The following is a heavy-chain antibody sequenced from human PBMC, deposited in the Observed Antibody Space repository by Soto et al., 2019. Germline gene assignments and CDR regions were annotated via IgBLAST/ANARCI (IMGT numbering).Heavy chain of an antibody. D-gene: IGHD1-1*01. CDR3: ARLMGYAPDY. V-gene: IGHV3-23*01. CDR1: KFSFSEYT. Sequence: EVELLESGGGLVQPGGSLRLSCVASKFSFSEYTMSWVRQGPGKGLEWVSRISGSGVTTYYAASVKGRFTISRDNSKRTLFLQMDSLGADDTAVYYCARLMGYAPDYWGQGNLVTVSP. CDR2: ISGSGVTT. J-gene: IGHJ4*02.